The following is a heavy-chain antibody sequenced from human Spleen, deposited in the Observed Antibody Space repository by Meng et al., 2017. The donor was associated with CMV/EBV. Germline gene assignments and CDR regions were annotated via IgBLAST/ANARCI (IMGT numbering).Heavy chain of an antibody. CDR3: ARAAMDNAFDV. J-gene: IGHJ3*01. Sequence: TVFGDSISSGHYSWSWIRQPPGKGLEWIGYIYYSGSTYYHPSLTSRVTILLDTSKNQFSLKLSSVTAADTALYYCARAAMDNAFDVWGQGTMVTVSS. V-gene: IGHV4-30-4*08. D-gene: IGHD2-2*01. CDR2: IYYSGST. CDR1: GDSISSGHYS.